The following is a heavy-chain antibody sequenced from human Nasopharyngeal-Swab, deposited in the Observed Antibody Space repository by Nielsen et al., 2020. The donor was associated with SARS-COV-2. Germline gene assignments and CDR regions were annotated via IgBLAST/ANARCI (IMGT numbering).Heavy chain of an antibody. J-gene: IGHJ3*01. CDR1: GFTFSSLW. CDR2: IKPDGSQK. Sequence: GGSLRLSCAASGFTFSSLWMSWVRQVPGKGLEWVPDIKPDGSQKFYLDSVKGRFTISRDNAKNSMSLQMNSLRAEDTAVYYCARDWSRAFDVWGQGTMVTVSS. V-gene: IGHV3-7*01. CDR3: ARDWSRAFDV.